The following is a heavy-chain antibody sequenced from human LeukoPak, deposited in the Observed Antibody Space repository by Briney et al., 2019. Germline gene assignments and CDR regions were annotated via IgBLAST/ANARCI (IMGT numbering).Heavy chain of an antibody. D-gene: IGHD3-10*01. CDR1: GGSFSGYY. Sequence: SETLSLTCAVYGGSFSGYYWGWIRQPPGKGLEWIGSIYHSGSTFYNPSLKSRVTISVDPSKNQFSLKLNSVIVADTAVYYCGRDQDYYGSGSHGPDHWGQGILVTV. CDR3: GRDQDYYGSGSHGPDH. J-gene: IGHJ5*02. V-gene: IGHV4-38-2*02. CDR2: IYHSGST.